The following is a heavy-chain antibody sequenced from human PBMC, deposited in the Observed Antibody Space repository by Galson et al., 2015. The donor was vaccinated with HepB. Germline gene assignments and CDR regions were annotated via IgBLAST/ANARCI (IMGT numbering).Heavy chain of an antibody. V-gene: IGHV3-33*08. J-gene: IGHJ6*02. CDR1: GFTFSSYG. Sequence: SLRLSCAASGFTFSSYGMHWVRQVPGKGLEWVAVIWYDGSNKYYADSVKGRFTISRDNSKNTLYLQMNSLRAEDTAVYYCARDGGAVAGFSSGMDVWGQGTTVTVSS. CDR2: IWYDGSNK. CDR3: ARDGGAVAGFSSGMDV. D-gene: IGHD6-19*01.